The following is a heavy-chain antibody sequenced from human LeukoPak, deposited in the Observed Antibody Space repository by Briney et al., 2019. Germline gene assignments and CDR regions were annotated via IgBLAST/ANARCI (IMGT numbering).Heavy chain of an antibody. V-gene: IGHV4-31*03. Sequence: KSSQTLSLTCTVSGGSISSGGYYWSWIRQHPGKGLEWIGYIYYSGSTYYNPSLKSRVTISVDTSKNQFSLKLSSVTAADTAVYYCARQPRAYYYDSSGYYFDYWGQGTLVTVSS. CDR1: GGSISSGGYY. J-gene: IGHJ4*02. CDR3: ARQPRAYYYDSSGYYFDY. CDR2: IYYSGST. D-gene: IGHD3-22*01.